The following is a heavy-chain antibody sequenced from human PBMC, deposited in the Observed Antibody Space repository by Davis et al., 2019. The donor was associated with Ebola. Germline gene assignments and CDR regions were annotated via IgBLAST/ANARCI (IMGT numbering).Heavy chain of an antibody. CDR2: ISSTSYFI. V-gene: IGHV3-21*04. CDR3: AKAGGIVGATSDY. D-gene: IGHD1-26*01. Sequence: GESLKISCAASGFAFSTYSVNWVRQAPGKGPEWVSSISSTSYFIYYADSLKGRFTISRDNSKNTLYLQMNSLRAEDTAVYYCAKAGGIVGATSDYWGQGTLVTVSS. J-gene: IGHJ4*02. CDR1: GFAFSTYS.